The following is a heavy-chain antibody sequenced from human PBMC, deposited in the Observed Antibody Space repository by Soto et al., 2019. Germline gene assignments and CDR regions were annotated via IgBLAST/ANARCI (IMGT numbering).Heavy chain of an antibody. D-gene: IGHD3-9*01. CDR1: GFTFDDYA. J-gene: IGHJ6*02. Sequence: PGGSLRLSCAASGFTFDDYAMHWVRQAPGKGLEWVSLISWDGGSTYYADSVKGRFTISRDNSKNSLYLQMNSLRAEDTALYYCAKDRRQTYYDILTGPKTAYYYYGMDVWGQGTTVTVSS. CDR3: AKDRRQTYYDILTGPKTAYYYYGMDV. CDR2: ISWDGGST. V-gene: IGHV3-43D*04.